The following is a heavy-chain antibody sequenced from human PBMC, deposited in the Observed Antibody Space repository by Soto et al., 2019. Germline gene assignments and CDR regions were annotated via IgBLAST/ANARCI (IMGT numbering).Heavy chain of an antibody. D-gene: IGHD3-22*01. J-gene: IGHJ4*02. CDR3: TTDWDYYDSKGGPY. Sequence: PGGSLRLSCAASGFTFSNAWMSWVRQAPGKGLEWVGRIKSKTDGGTTDYAAPVKGRFTISRDDSKNTLYLQMNGLKTEDTAVYYCTTDWDYYDSKGGPYWGQGTLVTVSS. CDR2: IKSKTDGGTT. V-gene: IGHV3-15*01. CDR1: GFTFSNAW.